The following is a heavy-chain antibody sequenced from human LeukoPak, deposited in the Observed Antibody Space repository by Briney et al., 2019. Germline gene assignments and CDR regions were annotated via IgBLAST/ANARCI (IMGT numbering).Heavy chain of an antibody. CDR1: GFTFSSYG. V-gene: IGHV3-30*18. D-gene: IGHD1-7*01. CDR2: ISYDGSNK. Sequence: GGSLRLSCAASGFTFSSYGMHWVRQAPGKGLEWVAVISYDGSNKYYADSVKGRFTISRDNSKNTLYLQMNSLRAEDTAVYYCAKDPRETSYYYYGMDVWGQGTTVTVS. CDR3: AKDPRETSYYYYGMDV. J-gene: IGHJ6*02.